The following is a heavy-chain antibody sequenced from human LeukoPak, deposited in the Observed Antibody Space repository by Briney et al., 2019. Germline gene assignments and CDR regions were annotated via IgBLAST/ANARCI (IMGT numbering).Heavy chain of an antibody. Sequence: SETLSLTCKVSSGSISSHYWSWMRQPPGKGLEWIGYIYYSGSTHYNPSLKSRVTISVETSKNEFSLKLRSVTAADTAAYYCARVTGYRIEDYFDYWGQGTLVTVSS. V-gene: IGHV4-59*11. CDR1: SGSISSHY. J-gene: IGHJ4*02. CDR2: IYYSGST. CDR3: ARVTGYRIEDYFDY. D-gene: IGHD6-13*01.